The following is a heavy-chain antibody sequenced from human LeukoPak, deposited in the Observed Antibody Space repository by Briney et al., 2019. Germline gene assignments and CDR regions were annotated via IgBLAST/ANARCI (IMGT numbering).Heavy chain of an antibody. CDR1: GYTFTSYG. V-gene: IGHV1-18*01. CDR2: ISACNGNT. Sequence: ASVKVSCKASGYTFTSYGIIWVRQAPGQGLEWMGWISACNGNTNYAQKLQGRVTMTTDTSTSTAYMELRSLRSDDTAVYYCAWAQNYYYYGMDVWGQGTTVTVSS. J-gene: IGHJ6*02. CDR3: AWAQNYYYYGMDV.